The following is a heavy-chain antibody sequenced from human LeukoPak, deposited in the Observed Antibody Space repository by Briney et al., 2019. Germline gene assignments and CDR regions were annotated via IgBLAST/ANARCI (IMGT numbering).Heavy chain of an antibody. V-gene: IGHV3-21*01. CDR2: ISSSSSYI. Sequence: PGGSLRLSCAASGFTFSSYSMNWVRQAPGKGLEGVSSISSSSSYIYYADSLKGRFTISRDNAKNSLYLQMNSLGADDTAVYYCARDRVLIGFDYWGQGTLVTVSS. CDR3: ARDRVLIGFDY. D-gene: IGHD3-10*01. CDR1: GFTFSSYS. J-gene: IGHJ4*02.